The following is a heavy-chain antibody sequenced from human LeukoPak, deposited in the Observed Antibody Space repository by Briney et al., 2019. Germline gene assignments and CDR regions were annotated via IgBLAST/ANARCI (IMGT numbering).Heavy chain of an antibody. CDR2: ISSSGSTI. CDR1: GFTFSSYE. V-gene: IGHV3-48*03. Sequence: PPGGYLRLSCAASGFTFSSYEMNWVRQAPGKGLEWVSYISSSGSTIHYADSVKGRFTISRDNAKNSLYLQMNSLRAEDTAVYYCAREHGDYGNDYWGQGTLVTVSS. CDR3: AREHGDYGNDY. D-gene: IGHD4-17*01. J-gene: IGHJ4*02.